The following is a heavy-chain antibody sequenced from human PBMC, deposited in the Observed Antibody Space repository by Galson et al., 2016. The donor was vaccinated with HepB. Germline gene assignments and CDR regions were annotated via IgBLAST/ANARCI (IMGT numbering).Heavy chain of an antibody. Sequence: SLRLSCAASEFTFSSFAMHWVRQAPGERLECVSGISSSGGSTHYTDSVKGRFIISRDNSKNTLYLQMSSLRPEDTAVYYCVKGGAVELAEFDIWGQGTMVTVSS. CDR2: ISSSGGST. D-gene: IGHD1-1*01. CDR1: EFTFSSFA. V-gene: IGHV3-64D*08. J-gene: IGHJ3*02. CDR3: VKGGAVELAEFDI.